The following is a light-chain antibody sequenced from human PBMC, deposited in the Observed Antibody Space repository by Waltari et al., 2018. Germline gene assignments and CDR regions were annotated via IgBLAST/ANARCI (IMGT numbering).Light chain of an antibody. CDR3: CSYAGGSAFV. CDR2: GVS. Sequence: QSALTQPASVSGSPGQSITIPCTGTSIDVGSYNLVSWYQHRPGKAPKLIIYGVSKRPSGVSNRFSGSKSGNTASLTISGLRTEDEADYYCCSYAGGSAFVFGTGTKITVL. V-gene: IGLV2-23*02. J-gene: IGLJ1*01. CDR1: SIDVGSYNL.